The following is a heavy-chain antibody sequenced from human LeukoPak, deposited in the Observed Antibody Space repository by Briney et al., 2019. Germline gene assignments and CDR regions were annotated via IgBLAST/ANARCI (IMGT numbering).Heavy chain of an antibody. CDR1: GGSISSSSYY. V-gene: IGHV4-39*01. Sequence: SETLSLTCTVSGGSISSSSYYWGWTRQPPGKGLEWIGSIYYSGSTYYNPSLKSRVTISVDTSKNQFSLKLSSVAAADTAVYYCARHAGLRGYSYGYPRPPTSNNWFDPWGQGTLVTVSS. CDR2: IYYSGST. CDR3: ARHAGLRGYSYGYPRPPTSNNWFDP. D-gene: IGHD5-18*01. J-gene: IGHJ5*02.